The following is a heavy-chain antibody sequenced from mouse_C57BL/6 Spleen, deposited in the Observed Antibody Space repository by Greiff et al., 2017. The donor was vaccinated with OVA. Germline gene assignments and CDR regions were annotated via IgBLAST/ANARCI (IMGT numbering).Heavy chain of an antibody. CDR2: ISSGSSTI. V-gene: IGHV5-17*01. CDR3: ARHLDYYGSGYAMDY. CDR1: GFTFSDYG. D-gene: IGHD1-1*01. J-gene: IGHJ4*01. Sequence: EVKLMESGGGLVKPGGSLKLSCAASGFTFSDYGMHWVRQAPEKGLEWVAYISSGSSTIYYADTVKGRFTISRDNAKNTLFLQMTSLRSEDTAMYYCARHLDYYGSGYAMDYWGQGTSVTVSS.